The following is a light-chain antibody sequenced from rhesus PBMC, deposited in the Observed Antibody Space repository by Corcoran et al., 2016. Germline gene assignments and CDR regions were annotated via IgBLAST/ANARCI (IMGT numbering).Light chain of an antibody. CDR3: QQHKSHPPYR. Sequence: DIQMTQSPSSLSASVGDRVTITCRASQTISSYLALYQQQTGKVPKLRFYAASSLESGVPSRFSGSGSGTEFTLTISSLQPEYFATYYCQQHKSHPPYRFGQGTKVEIK. V-gene: IGKV1-44*02. CDR1: QTISSY. CDR2: AAS. J-gene: IGKJ2*01.